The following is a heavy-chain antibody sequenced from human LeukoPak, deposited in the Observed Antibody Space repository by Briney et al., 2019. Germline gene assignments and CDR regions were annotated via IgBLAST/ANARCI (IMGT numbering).Heavy chain of an antibody. J-gene: IGHJ4*02. CDR1: GFLFRNRW. Sequence: QAGGSLRLSCTTSGFLFRNRWMSWVRQAPGKGLEWVATINHDGCEKFYVDSVKGRFIISRDSARNSLFLQMSSLRVEETAVYYCARGDIDFWGRGTLVTVSS. CDR2: INHDGCEK. D-gene: IGHD2-21*02. V-gene: IGHV3-7*03. CDR3: ARGDIDF.